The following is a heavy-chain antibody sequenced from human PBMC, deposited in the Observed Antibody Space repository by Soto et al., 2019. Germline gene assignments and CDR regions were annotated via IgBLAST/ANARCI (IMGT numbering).Heavy chain of an antibody. CDR2: ISAYNGNT. CDR1: GYTFTSYG. CDR3: ARPIVVVPAAKGRGSGYYFDY. V-gene: IGHV1-18*01. D-gene: IGHD2-2*01. J-gene: IGHJ4*02. Sequence: GASVKVSCKASGYTFTSYGISWVRQAPGQGLEWMGWISAYNGNTNYAQKLQGRVTMTTDTSTSTAYMELRSLRSDDTAVYYCARPIVVVPAAKGRGSGYYFDYWGQGTLVTVSS.